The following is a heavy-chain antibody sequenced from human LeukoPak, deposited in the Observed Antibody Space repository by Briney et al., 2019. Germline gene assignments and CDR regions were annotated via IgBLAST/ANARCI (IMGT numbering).Heavy chain of an antibody. CDR1: GGTFSSYA. V-gene: IGHV1-69*04. CDR3: ARDQWLDYYYGMDV. CDR2: IIPILGIA. J-gene: IGHJ6*02. Sequence: GASVKVSCKASGGTFSSYAFSWVRQAPGQGLEWMGRIIPILGIANYAQKFQGRVTITADKSTSTAYMELSSLRSEDTAVYYCARDQWLDYYYGMDVWGQGTTVTVSS. D-gene: IGHD6-19*01.